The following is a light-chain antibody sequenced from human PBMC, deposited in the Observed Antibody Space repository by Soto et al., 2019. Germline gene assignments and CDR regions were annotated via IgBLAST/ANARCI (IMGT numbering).Light chain of an antibody. CDR2: SNN. V-gene: IGLV1-44*01. J-gene: IGLJ3*02. Sequence: QSVLTQTSSASGTPGQRVTISCSGSSSNIGSNTVNWYQQLPGTAPRLLIYSNNQRPSGVPDRFSGSKSGTSASLAISGLQSEDEGNYYCATWDDSLNGPWVFGGGTKLTVL. CDR3: ATWDDSLNGPWV. CDR1: SSNIGSNT.